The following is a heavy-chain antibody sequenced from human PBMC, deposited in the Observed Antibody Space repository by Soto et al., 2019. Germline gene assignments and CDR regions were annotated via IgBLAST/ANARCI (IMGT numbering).Heavy chain of an antibody. Sequence: SVKVSCKASGGTFSSYAINWVRQAPGQGLEWMGGIIPIFGTANYAQKFQGRVTITADESTSTAYMELSSLRSEDTAVYYCARGGYYGSGSYRFGYWGQGTLVTVSS. CDR1: GGTFSSYA. CDR2: IIPIFGTA. V-gene: IGHV1-69*13. J-gene: IGHJ4*02. D-gene: IGHD3-10*01. CDR3: ARGGYYGSGSYRFGY.